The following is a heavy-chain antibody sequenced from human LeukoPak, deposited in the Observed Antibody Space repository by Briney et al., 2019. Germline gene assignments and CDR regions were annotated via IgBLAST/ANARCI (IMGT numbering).Heavy chain of an antibody. V-gene: IGHV1-46*01. Sequence: ASVKVSCKASGYTFTSYYMHWVRQAPGQGLEWMGIINPSGGSTSYAQKFQGRVTMTRDTSTSTVYMELGSLRSEDTAVYYCARDAKGYSYGKAPWYYFDYWGQGTPVTVSS. J-gene: IGHJ4*02. CDR2: INPSGGST. D-gene: IGHD5-18*01. CDR1: GYTFTSYY. CDR3: ARDAKGYSYGKAPWYYFDY.